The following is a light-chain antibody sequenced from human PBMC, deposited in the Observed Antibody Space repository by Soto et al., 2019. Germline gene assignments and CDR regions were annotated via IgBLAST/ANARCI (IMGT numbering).Light chain of an antibody. V-gene: IGLV2-23*01. J-gene: IGLJ1*01. Sequence: QSVLTQPASVSGSPGQSITISCTGTSSDVGSYNLVSWYQQHPGKAPKLMIYEGSKRPSGVSNRFSGSKSGNTASLTISGLQAEDEADYYCCSYAGSSIRYVFGTGTKVTV. CDR2: EGS. CDR3: CSYAGSSIRYV. CDR1: SSDVGSYNL.